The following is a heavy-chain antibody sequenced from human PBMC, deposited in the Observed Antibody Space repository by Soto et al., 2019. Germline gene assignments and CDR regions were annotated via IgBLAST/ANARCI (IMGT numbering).Heavy chain of an antibody. CDR2: ISYDGSNK. CDR3: AKEISGAAEGKDAFDI. Sequence: QVQLVESGGGVVQPGRSLRLSCAASGFTFSSYGMHWVRQAPGKGLEWVAVISYDGSNKYYADSVKGRFTISRDNSKNXLYLQMNSLRAEDTAVYYCAKEISGAAEGKDAFDIWGQGTMVTVSS. CDR1: GFTFSSYG. J-gene: IGHJ3*02. V-gene: IGHV3-30*18. D-gene: IGHD6-13*01.